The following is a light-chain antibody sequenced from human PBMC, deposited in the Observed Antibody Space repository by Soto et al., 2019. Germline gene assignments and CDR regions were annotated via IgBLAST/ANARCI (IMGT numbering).Light chain of an antibody. V-gene: IGKV3-20*01. J-gene: IGKJ1*01. CDR2: GAS. CDR3: QQYGSSPPT. Sequence: IVLTQSPGTLSLSPGERTTLSCRASQSISRYLAWYQQKPGQGPRLLIYGASSRATGTPDRFSGSGSGTDFTLTIHRLEPEDFELYYCQQYGSSPPTFGQGTKVDIK. CDR1: QSISRY.